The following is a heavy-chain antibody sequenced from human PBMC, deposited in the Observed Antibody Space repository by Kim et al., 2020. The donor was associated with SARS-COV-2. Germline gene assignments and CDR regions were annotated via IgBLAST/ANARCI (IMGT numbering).Heavy chain of an antibody. J-gene: IGHJ4*02. CDR1: GYTLTIYY. D-gene: IGHD2-15*01. V-gene: IGHV1-46*01. CDR2: INPSTGNT. Sequence: ASVKVSCKASGYTLTIYYMHWVRQAPGQGLEWMGIINPSTGNTNYAQKFQGRVTMTRDTTTSTVYMELSSLRFEDTAVYYCARGGRDGNNRGPFDYWGQGTLVTVSS. CDR3: ARGGRDGNNRGPFDY.